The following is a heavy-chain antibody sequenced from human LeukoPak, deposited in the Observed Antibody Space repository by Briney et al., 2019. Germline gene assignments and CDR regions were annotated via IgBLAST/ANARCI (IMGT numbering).Heavy chain of an antibody. CDR3: ARGHQQQLVRYFQH. V-gene: IGHV4-34*01. Sequence: SSETLSLTCAVYGGSFSGYYWSWIRQPPGKGLEWIGEINHSGSTNYNPSLKSRVTISVDTSKNQFSLKLSSVTAADTAVYYCARGHQQQLVRYFQHWGQGTLVTVSS. CDR2: INHSGST. D-gene: IGHD6-13*01. CDR1: GGSFSGYY. J-gene: IGHJ1*01.